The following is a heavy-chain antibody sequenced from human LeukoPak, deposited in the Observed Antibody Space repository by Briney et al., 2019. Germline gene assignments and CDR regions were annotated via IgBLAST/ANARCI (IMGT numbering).Heavy chain of an antibody. CDR2: INRRGTP. J-gene: IGHJ5*02. Sequence: PSEPLSLPCGVSVVSFSGFLWPWIPQSPGRGLEWLGEINRRGTPYHNPSLESRLAHPLDKSRNQVFLKLAPVFAADTVGFFFARGGSTCISGSGTHPWDQGTLVTVSS. D-gene: IGHD3-10*01. CDR1: VVSFSGFL. CDR3: ARGGSTCISGSGTHP. V-gene: IGHV4-34*01.